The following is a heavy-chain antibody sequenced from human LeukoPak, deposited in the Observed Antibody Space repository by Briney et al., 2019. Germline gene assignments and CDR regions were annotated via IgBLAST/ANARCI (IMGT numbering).Heavy chain of an antibody. CDR3: ARDLPPNYDSSGYYDY. CDR1: GGTFSSYA. J-gene: IGHJ4*02. Sequence: SVKVSCKASGGTFSSYAISWVRQAPGQGLEWMGRIIPIFGTANYAQKLQGRVTMTTDTSTSTAYMELRSLRSDDTAVYYCARDLPPNYDSSGYYDYWGQGTLVTVSS. CDR2: IIPIFGTA. D-gene: IGHD3-22*01. V-gene: IGHV1-69*05.